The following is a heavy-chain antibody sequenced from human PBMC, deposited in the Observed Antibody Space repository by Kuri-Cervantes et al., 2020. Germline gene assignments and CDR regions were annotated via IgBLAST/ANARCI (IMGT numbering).Heavy chain of an antibody. CDR2: ISAGNGNT. J-gene: IGHJ4*02. CDR3: ARGGIQLWSFDY. CDR1: GYTFTNYA. Sequence: ASVKVSCKASGYTFTNYAMHWVRQAPGQGLEWVGWISAGNGNTKHSQKFQGRVTITRDTSASTAYMELGSLRSEDTAVYYCARGGIQLWSFDYWGQGTLVTVSS. D-gene: IGHD5-18*01. V-gene: IGHV1-3*01.